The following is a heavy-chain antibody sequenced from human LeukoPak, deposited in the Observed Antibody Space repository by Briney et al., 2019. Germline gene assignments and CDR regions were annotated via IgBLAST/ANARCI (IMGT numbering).Heavy chain of an antibody. D-gene: IGHD6-19*01. CDR3: ARALRIAVAGTGLDY. CDR1: GYTFTSYY. Sequence: AASVKVSCKASGYTFTSYYMHWVRQAPGQGLEWMGIINPSGGSTSYAQKFQGRVTMTRDTSTSTVYMELSSLRSEDTAVYYCARALRIAVAGTGLDYWGQGTQVTVSS. CDR2: INPSGGST. J-gene: IGHJ4*02. V-gene: IGHV1-46*01.